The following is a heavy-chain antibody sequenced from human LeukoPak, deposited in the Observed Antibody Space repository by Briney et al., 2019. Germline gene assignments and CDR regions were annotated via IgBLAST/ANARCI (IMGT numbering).Heavy chain of an antibody. CDR1: GFTFSNYE. V-gene: IGHV3-30*02. Sequence: PGGSLRLSCAASGFTFSNYEMNWVRQAPGKGLEWVAFIRYDGSYKHYADSVRGRFTISRDNSKNTLYLQMNSLRAEDTAVYYCAKDRRSSSGWLLDWYFDLWGRGTLVTVSS. J-gene: IGHJ2*01. CDR3: AKDRRSSSGWLLDWYFDL. D-gene: IGHD6-19*01. CDR2: IRYDGSYK.